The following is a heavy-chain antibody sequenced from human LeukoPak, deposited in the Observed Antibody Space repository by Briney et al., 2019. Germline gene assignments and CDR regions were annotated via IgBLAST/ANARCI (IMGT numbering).Heavy chain of an antibody. CDR2: IYYSGST. CDR3: ASNSGITMVRGVIILDAFDI. D-gene: IGHD3-10*01. Sequence: SETLSLTCTVSGGSISSYYWSWIRQPPGKGLEWIGYIYYSGSTNYNPSLKSRVTISVDTSKNQFSLKLSSVTAADTAVYYCASNSGITMVRGVIILDAFDIWGQGTMVTVSS. V-gene: IGHV4-59*01. J-gene: IGHJ3*02. CDR1: GGSISSYY.